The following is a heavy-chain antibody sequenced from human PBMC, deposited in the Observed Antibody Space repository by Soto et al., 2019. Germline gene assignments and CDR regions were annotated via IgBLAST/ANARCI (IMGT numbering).Heavy chain of an antibody. CDR2: IYPGDSDT. V-gene: IGHV5-51*01. D-gene: IGHD3-22*01. CDR1: GYSFTTYF. J-gene: IGHJ6*02. CDR3: ARHVPISSDYYYYGLDV. Sequence: GESLKISCKASGYSFTTYFIGWVRQMPGKVLEWMGFIYPGDSDTRYSPSFQGQVTISADNSITTAYLQWSSLKASDTAIYYCARHVPISSDYYYYGLDVWGQGXTVTVSS.